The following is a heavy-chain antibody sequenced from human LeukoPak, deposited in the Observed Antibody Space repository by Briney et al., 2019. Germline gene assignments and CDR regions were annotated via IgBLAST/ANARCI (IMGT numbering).Heavy chain of an antibody. J-gene: IGHJ1*01. Sequence: GSLRLSCAASGFTFSSYWMSWVRQAPGKGLEWVANIKQDGSEKYYVDSVKGRFTISRDNAKNSLYLQMNSLRAEDTAVYYCAREDGDYAMVRFQHWGQGTLVTVSS. CDR2: IKQDGSEK. CDR3: AREDGDYAMVRFQH. V-gene: IGHV3-7*03. CDR1: GFTFSSYW. D-gene: IGHD4-17*01.